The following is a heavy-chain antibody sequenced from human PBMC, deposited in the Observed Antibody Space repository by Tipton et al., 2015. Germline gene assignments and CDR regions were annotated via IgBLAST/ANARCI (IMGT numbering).Heavy chain of an antibody. D-gene: IGHD3-10*01. Sequence: TLSLTCSVSGDSINRYYWSWIRQPPGKGLECIGYIYYTGSTHYNPSLKRRVTISVDTSKSQFFLKLSSVTAAGTAVYYCARFRYYGSESERGYFHGLDVWGQGTTVTVSS. V-gene: IGHV4-59*01. CDR1: GDSINRYY. J-gene: IGHJ6*02. CDR2: IYYTGST. CDR3: ARFRYYGSESERGYFHGLDV.